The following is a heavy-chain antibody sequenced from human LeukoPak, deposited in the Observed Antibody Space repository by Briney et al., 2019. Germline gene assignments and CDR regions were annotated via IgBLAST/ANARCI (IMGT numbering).Heavy chain of an antibody. CDR2: ISYDGSNK. CDR3: AKDLGQWLVEDY. V-gene: IGHV3-30*18. Sequence: GRSLRLSCAASGFTFSSYGMHWVRQAPGKGLEWVAVISYDGSNKYYADSVKGRFTIPRDNSKNTLYLQMNSLRAEDTAVYYCAKDLGQWLVEDYWGQGTLVTVSS. J-gene: IGHJ4*02. CDR1: GFTFSSYG. D-gene: IGHD6-19*01.